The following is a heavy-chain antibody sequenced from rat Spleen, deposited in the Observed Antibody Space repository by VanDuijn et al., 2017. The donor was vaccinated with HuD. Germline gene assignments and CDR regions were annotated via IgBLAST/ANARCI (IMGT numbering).Heavy chain of an antibody. J-gene: IGHJ2*01. Sequence: EVQLVESGGGLVQPGRSLKLSCAASGFTFSNYYMAWVRQAPTKGLEWVASITNSGGSTYYRDSVKGRFTISRDNAKSTLYLQMDSLRSEDTATYYCTTEANYPGSYFDYWGQGVMVTVSS. D-gene: IGHD1-4*01. V-gene: IGHV5-27*01. CDR3: TTEANYPGSYFDY. CDR2: ITNSGGST. CDR1: GFTFSNYY.